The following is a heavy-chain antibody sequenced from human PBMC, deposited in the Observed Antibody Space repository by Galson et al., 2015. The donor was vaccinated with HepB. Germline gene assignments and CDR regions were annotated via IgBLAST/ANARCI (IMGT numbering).Heavy chain of an antibody. CDR3: ARMYYDFWSGYYNVWSDP. J-gene: IGHJ5*02. CDR2: ISAYNGNT. CDR1: GYTFTSYG. V-gene: IGHV1-18*01. D-gene: IGHD3-3*01. Sequence: SVKVSCKASGYTFTSYGISRVRQAPGQGLEWMGWISAYNGNTNYAQKLQGRVTMTTDTSTSTAYMELRSLRSDDTAVYYCARMYYDFWSGYYNVWSDPWGQGTLVTVSS.